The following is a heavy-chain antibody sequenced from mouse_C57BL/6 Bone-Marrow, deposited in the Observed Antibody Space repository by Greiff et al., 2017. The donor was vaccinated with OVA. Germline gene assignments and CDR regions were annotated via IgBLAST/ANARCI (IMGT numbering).Heavy chain of an antibody. CDR3: ARTGYYRGFAY. J-gene: IGHJ3*01. D-gene: IGHD2-3*01. V-gene: IGHV1-54*01. CDR2: INPGSGGT. Sequence: VKLMESGAELVRPGTSVKVSCKASGYAFTNYLIEWVKQRPGQGLEWIGVINPGSGGTNYNEKFKGKATLTADKSSSTAYMQLSSLTSEDSAVYFCARTGYYRGFAYWGQGTLVTVSA. CDR1: GYAFTNYL.